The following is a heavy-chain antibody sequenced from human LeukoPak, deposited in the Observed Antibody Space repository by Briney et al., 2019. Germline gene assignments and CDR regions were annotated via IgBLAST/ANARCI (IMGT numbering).Heavy chain of an antibody. CDR2: IYHSGST. V-gene: IGHV4-38-2*02. CDR1: GYSISSGYY. J-gene: IGHJ6*03. D-gene: IGHD3-10*01. Sequence: SETLSLTCTVSGYSISSGYYWGWIRQPPGKGLEWIGSIYHSGSTYYNPSLKSRVTISVDTSKNQFSLKLSSVTAADTAVYYCARAVTMVRGVIRTSRHYYYMDVWGKGTTVTVSS. CDR3: ARAVTMVRGVIRTSRHYYYMDV.